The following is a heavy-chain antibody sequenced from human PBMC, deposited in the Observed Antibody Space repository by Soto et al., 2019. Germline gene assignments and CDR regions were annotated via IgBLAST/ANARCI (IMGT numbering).Heavy chain of an antibody. CDR2: MSYDGSNE. V-gene: IGHV3-30-3*01. CDR1: GFTFSSYA. Sequence: QVQLVESGGGVVQPGKSLRLSCAASGFTFSSYALHWVRQAPGKGLEWVAVMSYDGSNEYADSVKGRFTISRDNFKNTRYLQMSSLRTADTAVYYCARDPTSPEYRYSGRFRDNTFDSWGQGTLVTVSS. CDR3: ARDPTSPEYRYSGRFRDNTFDS. D-gene: IGHD1-26*01. J-gene: IGHJ5*01.